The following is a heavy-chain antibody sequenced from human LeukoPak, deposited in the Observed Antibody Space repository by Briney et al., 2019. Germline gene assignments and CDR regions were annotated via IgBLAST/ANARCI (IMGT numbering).Heavy chain of an antibody. V-gene: IGHV4-39*01. CDR1: GGSISSSSYY. CDR2: IYYSGST. J-gene: IGHJ2*01. CDR3: ARSNWNYLPSWYFDL. D-gene: IGHD1-7*01. Sequence: SETLSLTCTVPGGSISSSSYYWGWIRQPPGKGLEWIGSIYYSGSTYYNPSLKSRVTISVDTSKNQFSLKLSSVTAADTAVYYCARSNWNYLPSWYFDLWGRGTLVTVSS.